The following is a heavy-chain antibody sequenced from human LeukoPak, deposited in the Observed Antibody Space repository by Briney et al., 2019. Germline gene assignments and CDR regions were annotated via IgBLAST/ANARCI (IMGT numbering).Heavy chain of an antibody. D-gene: IGHD3-3*01. V-gene: IGHV1-69*04. CDR3: ATEYYDFWSGYYHLRYFDY. CDR2: IIPILGIA. J-gene: IGHJ4*02. Sequence: GVSVKVSCKASGYTFTSYAISWVRQAPGRGLEWMGRIIPILGIANYAQKFQGRVTITADKSTSTAYMELSSLRSEDTVVYYCATEYYDFWSGYYHLRYFDYWGQGTLVTVSS. CDR1: GYTFTSYA.